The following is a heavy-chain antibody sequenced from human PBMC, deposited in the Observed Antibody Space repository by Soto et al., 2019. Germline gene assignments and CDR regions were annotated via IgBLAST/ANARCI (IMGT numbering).Heavy chain of an antibody. CDR3: ARQDTAMVADDY. D-gene: IGHD5-18*01. Sequence: SETLSLTCTVSGGSISSGDYYWSWIRQPPGKGLEWIGYIYYSGSTYYNPSLKSRVTISVDTSKNQFSLKLSSVTAADTAVYYCARQDTAMVADDYWGQGTLVT. J-gene: IGHJ4*02. CDR1: GGSISSGDYY. V-gene: IGHV4-30-4*01. CDR2: IYYSGST.